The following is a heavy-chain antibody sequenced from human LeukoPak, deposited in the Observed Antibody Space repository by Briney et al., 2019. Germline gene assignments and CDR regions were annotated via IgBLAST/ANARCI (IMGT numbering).Heavy chain of an antibody. CDR1: GGSITSYY. CDR3: AASVAVAARGLYY. D-gene: IGHD6-19*01. CDR2: IYYNGST. J-gene: IGHJ4*02. V-gene: IGHV4-59*01. Sequence: SETLSLTCTVSGGSITSYYWSWIRQPPGKGLEWIGYIYYNGSTNCNPSLKSRVTISVDTSKNQFSLKLSSVTAADTAVYYCAASVAVAARGLYYWGQGTLVTVSS.